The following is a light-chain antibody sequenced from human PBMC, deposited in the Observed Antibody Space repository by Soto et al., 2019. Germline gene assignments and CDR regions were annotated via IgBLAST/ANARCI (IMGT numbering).Light chain of an antibody. CDR2: AAS. J-gene: IGKJ4*01. CDR1: QDIDNY. CDR3: QKYNSVPHT. Sequence: DIQMTQSPSSLSASVGDRVTITCRASQDIDNYLVWYQQKPGKVPKLLIYAASTLQSGVPSRFSGSGSGTDFTLTISRLQPEDVATYYCQKYNSVPHTFGGGTKVKIK. V-gene: IGKV1-27*01.